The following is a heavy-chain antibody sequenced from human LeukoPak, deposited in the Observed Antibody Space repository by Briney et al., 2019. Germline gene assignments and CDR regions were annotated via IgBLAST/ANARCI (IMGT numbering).Heavy chain of an antibody. CDR3: AGDRVPLIAAAGNTFDY. CDR1: GFTFSSYA. CDR2: ISYDGSNK. J-gene: IGHJ4*02. Sequence: GSLRLSCAASGFTFSSYAMHWVRQAPGKGLEWVAVISYDGSNKYYADSVKGRFTISRDNSKNTLYLQMNSLRAEDTAVYYCAGDRVPLIAAAGNTFDYWGQGTLVTVSS. D-gene: IGHD6-13*01. V-gene: IGHV3-30-3*01.